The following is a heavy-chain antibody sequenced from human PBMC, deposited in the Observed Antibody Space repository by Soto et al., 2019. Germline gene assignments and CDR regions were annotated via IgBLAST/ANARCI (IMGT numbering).Heavy chain of an antibody. V-gene: IGHV4-34*01. J-gene: IGHJ4*02. CDR1: GGSFSGYY. CDR3: ARGRDGGAAI. D-gene: IGHD4-17*01. Sequence: QVQLQQWGAGLLKPSETLSLTRAVYGGSFSGYYWSWIRQPPGKGLEWIGEINPSGTTNYTPSLKSRVTMSGDTPKNQFSLKMTSVTAADTAVYYCARGRDGGAAIWGQGTLVTVSS. CDR2: INPSGTT.